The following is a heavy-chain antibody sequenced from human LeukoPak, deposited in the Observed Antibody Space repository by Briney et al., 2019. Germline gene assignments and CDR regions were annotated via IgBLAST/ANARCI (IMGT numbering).Heavy chain of an antibody. CDR3: ARVGATFRSYYFDY. Sequence: SETLSLTCSVSGDSISSRDYYWSWIRQPPGKGLEWIGYIYHSGSTYYNPSLKSRVTISVDRSKNQFSLKLSSVTAADTAVCYCARVGATFRSYYFDYWGQGTLVTVSS. J-gene: IGHJ4*02. V-gene: IGHV4-30-2*01. CDR1: GDSISSRDYY. CDR2: IYHSGST. D-gene: IGHD1-26*01.